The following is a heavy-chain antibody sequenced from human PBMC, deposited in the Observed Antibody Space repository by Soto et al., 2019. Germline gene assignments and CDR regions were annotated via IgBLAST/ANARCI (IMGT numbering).Heavy chain of an antibody. D-gene: IGHD3-22*01. CDR1: GGSLSNYG. Sequence: QVQLVQSGAEVKKPGSSVKVSCKASGGSLSNYGISWVRQAPGQGLEWMGAIIPVFGTPNYAQKFQDRVTITADESTTTRDMEVRSLTSEDTAVYYCARGDATKIVVTTYYAMDVWGQGTRVTVSS. CDR3: ARGDATKIVVTTYYAMDV. CDR2: IIPVFGTP. J-gene: IGHJ6*02. V-gene: IGHV1-69*12.